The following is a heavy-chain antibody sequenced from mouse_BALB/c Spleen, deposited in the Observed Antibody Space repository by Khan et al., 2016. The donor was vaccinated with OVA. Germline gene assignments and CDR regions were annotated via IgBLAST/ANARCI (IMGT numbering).Heavy chain of an antibody. Sequence: LQVSGPGLVKPSQSLSLTCTVTAYSITSDYAWYWIRQFPGNKLERMGYISYSGSTNYNPALKSRISITRKTSKNQFFLQLNYVTTEDKATYYCARDGSRYNYAMDYWGQGTSVTVSS. CDR1: AYSITSDYA. V-gene: IGHV3-2*02. CDR2: ISYSGST. CDR3: ARDGSRYNYAMDY. D-gene: IGHD2-3*01. J-gene: IGHJ4*01.